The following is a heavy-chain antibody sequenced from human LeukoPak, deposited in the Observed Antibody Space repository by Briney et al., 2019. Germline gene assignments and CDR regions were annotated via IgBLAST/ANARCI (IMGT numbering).Heavy chain of an antibody. Sequence: ASVRVSCKSSGYTFSAYYMHWVRQAPEQGLEWMGWINPKSGDTNYAQKFQGRVTVTRDTSISTAYMDLSRLRSDDTAVYYCARGRPLIGATHDAFDIWGQGTMVIVSS. J-gene: IGHJ3*02. CDR2: INPKSGDT. V-gene: IGHV1-2*02. D-gene: IGHD5-12*01. CDR3: ARGRPLIGATHDAFDI. CDR1: GYTFSAYY.